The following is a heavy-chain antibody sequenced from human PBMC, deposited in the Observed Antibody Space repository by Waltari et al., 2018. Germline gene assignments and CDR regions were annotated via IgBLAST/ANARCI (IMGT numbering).Heavy chain of an antibody. CDR3: AREARPPGFDY. CDR1: GFTFSSYS. Sequence: EVQLVESGGGLVQPGGSLRLSCAASGFTFSSYSMHWVRQAPGKGLEWVSYISSSSSTIYYADSVKGRFTISRDNAKNSLYLQMNSLRAEDTAVYYCAREARPPGFDYWGQGTLVTVSS. CDR2: ISSSSSTI. V-gene: IGHV3-48*04. J-gene: IGHJ4*02.